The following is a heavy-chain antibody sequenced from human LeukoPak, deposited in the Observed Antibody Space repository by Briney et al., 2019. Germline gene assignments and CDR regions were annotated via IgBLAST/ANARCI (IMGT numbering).Heavy chain of an antibody. J-gene: IGHJ6*02. Sequence: SETLSLTCTVPGGSISSYYWSWIRQPAGKGLEWLGRIYTSGSTNYNPSLKSRVTMSVDTSKNQFSLKLSSVTAADTAVYYCASNYYYYYGMDVWGQGTTVTVSS. CDR3: ASNYYYYYGMDV. V-gene: IGHV4-4*07. CDR1: GGSISSYY. CDR2: IYTSGST.